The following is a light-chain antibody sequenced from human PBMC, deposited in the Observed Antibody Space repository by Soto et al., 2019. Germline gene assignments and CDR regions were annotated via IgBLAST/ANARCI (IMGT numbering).Light chain of an antibody. CDR3: QQYYSYPPLT. J-gene: IGKJ3*01. V-gene: IGKV1-8*01. CDR2: AAS. CDR1: QGISSY. Sequence: AIRMTQSPSSLSASTGDRVTITCRASQGISSYLAWSQQKPEKAPKLLIYAASTLQSGVPSRFRGSGSGTDFTLTISRLQSGDYATYFWQQYYSYPPLTFDPGTKVDI.